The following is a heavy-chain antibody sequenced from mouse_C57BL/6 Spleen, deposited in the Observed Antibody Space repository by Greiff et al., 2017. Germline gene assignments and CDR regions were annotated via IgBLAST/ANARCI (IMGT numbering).Heavy chain of an antibody. Sequence: EVQLQQSGAELVKPGASVKLSCTASGFNIKDYYMHWVKQRTEQGLEWIGRIDPEDGDTKYAPKFQGKATITADTSANTAYLQLSSLTSEDTAVYYCASPSLITTVLDYWGQGTTLTVAS. CDR1: GFNIKDYY. CDR3: ASPSLITTVLDY. J-gene: IGHJ2*01. CDR2: IDPEDGDT. D-gene: IGHD1-1*01. V-gene: IGHV14-2*01.